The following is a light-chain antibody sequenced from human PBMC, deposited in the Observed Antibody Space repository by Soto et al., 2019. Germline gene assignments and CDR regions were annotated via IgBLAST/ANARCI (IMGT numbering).Light chain of an antibody. CDR1: QSISSW. Sequence: DIQMTQSPSTLSASVGDRVIMTCRASQSISSWLAWYQQKPGKAPKLLIYQASILESGVPSRFSGSGSGTQFTLTISSLQPDDFASYYCQLYNRFWTFGQGTKVEIK. CDR2: QAS. V-gene: IGKV1-5*03. J-gene: IGKJ1*01. CDR3: QLYNRFWT.